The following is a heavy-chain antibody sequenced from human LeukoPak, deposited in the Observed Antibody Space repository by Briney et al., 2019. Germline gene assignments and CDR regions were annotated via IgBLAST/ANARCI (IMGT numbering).Heavy chain of an antibody. CDR2: IKQDGSET. V-gene: IGHV3-7*01. Sequence: GGSLRLSCAASGITFGGDWMGWVRQAPGKGLEWVANIKQDGSETYYVDSVKGRFTISRDNAKNSLLLQMNSLRAEDTAVYYCARDRGQTGYDLYDYWGQGTLVTVTS. D-gene: IGHD5-12*01. J-gene: IGHJ4*02. CDR1: GITFGGDW. CDR3: ARDRGQTGYDLYDY.